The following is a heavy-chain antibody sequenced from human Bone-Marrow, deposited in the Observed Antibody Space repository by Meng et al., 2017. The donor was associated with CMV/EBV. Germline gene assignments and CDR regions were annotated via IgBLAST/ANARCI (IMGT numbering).Heavy chain of an antibody. Sequence: GGSLRLSCAASGFTFSSYGMHWFRQAPGKGLEWVAFIRYDGSNKYYADSVMGRFTISRDNSKSALYLQMNSLRVEDTAVYYCAREVTQWAPDNYFDYWGQGTRVTVSS. CDR2: IRYDGSNK. J-gene: IGHJ4*02. V-gene: IGHV3-30*02. D-gene: IGHD5-18*01. CDR3: AREVTQWAPDNYFDY. CDR1: GFTFSSYG.